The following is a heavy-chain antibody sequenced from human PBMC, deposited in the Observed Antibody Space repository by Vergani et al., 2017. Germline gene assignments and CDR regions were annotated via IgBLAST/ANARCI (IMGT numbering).Heavy chain of an antibody. J-gene: IGHJ4*02. CDR2: ICHTEDT. V-gene: IGHV4-4*03. Sequence: QVQLQESGPGLVKPPGTLSLTCAVSVDSISSNNCWTWVRQPPGKGLEWIGEICHTEDTKYSLSLKSRVTVSVDESRNLFSLRLNSVTAADTAVDYCATIGYRRWGYDFDYWGQGRLVTVSS. CDR1: VDSISSNNC. D-gene: IGHD5-12*01. CDR3: ATIGYRRWGYDFDY.